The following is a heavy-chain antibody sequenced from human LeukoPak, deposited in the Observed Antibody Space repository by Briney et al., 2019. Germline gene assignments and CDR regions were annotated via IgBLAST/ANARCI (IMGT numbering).Heavy chain of an antibody. CDR3: ARGRYGKLLWYGELLF. CDR2: IIPIFGTA. J-gene: IGHJ4*02. Sequence: ASVKVSCKASGGTFSSYAISWVRQAPGQGLEWMGGIIPIFGTANYAQKFQGRVTITTDESTSTAYMELSSLRSEDTAVYYCARGRYGKLLWYGELLFWGQGTLVTVSS. D-gene: IGHD3-10*01. V-gene: IGHV1-69*05. CDR1: GGTFSSYA.